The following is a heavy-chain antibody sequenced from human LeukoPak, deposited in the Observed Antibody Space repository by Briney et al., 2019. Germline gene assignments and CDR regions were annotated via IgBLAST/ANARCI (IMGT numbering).Heavy chain of an antibody. D-gene: IGHD5-18*01. Sequence: GGSLRLSCAASGFTFDDYAMHWVRQAPGKGLEWVSGISWNSGSIGYADSVKGRFTISRDNAKNSLYLQMNSLRAEDTALYYCAKDMVPRIQLRDGNAFDIWGQGTMVTVSS. J-gene: IGHJ3*02. V-gene: IGHV3-9*01. CDR3: AKDMVPRIQLRDGNAFDI. CDR1: GFTFDDYA. CDR2: ISWNSGSI.